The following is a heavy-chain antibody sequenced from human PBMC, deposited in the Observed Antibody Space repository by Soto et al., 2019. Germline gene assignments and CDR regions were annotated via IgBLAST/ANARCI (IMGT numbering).Heavy chain of an antibody. CDR2: ISHDGNYN. V-gene: IGHV3-30*18. Sequence: QVQLVESGGGVVQPGRSLRLSCAASGFTFSGYGIHWVRQAPGKGLEWVAVISHDGNYNYYADSVKGRFTMSRDNSKNPVYLQVNSLRGEDTAVYVCAKDRLSSDLGDGMDVWGQGTTVTVSS. CDR1: GFTFSGYG. CDR3: AKDRLSSDLGDGMDV. D-gene: IGHD3-16*01. J-gene: IGHJ6*02.